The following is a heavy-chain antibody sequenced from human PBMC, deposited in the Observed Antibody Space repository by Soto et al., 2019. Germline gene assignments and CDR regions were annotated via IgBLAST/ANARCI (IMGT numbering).Heavy chain of an antibody. D-gene: IGHD3-3*01. Sequence: GQSLKISCKGSGYSFTSYWIGWVRQMPGKGLEWMGIIYPGDSDTRYSPSFQGQVTISADKSISTAYLQWSSLRASDTAMYYCARHISYYDFWSGTDYWGEGTLVTVSS. CDR3: ARHISYYDFWSGTDY. V-gene: IGHV5-51*01. J-gene: IGHJ4*02. CDR2: IYPGDSDT. CDR1: GYSFTSYW.